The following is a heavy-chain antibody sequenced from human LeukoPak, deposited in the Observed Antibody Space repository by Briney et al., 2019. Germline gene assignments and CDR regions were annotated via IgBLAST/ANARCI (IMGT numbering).Heavy chain of an antibody. CDR3: AQSTSYYYDSSDPYYFDY. J-gene: IGHJ4*02. D-gene: IGHD3-22*01. CDR1: GFTFSSYA. CDR2: ISGSGGST. Sequence: PGGSLRLSCAASGFTFSSYAMSWLRQAPGKGLEWVSAISGSGGSTYYADSVKGRLTISRENSKNTLYLQMNSLRAEDTAIYYCAQSTSYYYDSSDPYYFDYWGQGTLVTVSS. V-gene: IGHV3-23*01.